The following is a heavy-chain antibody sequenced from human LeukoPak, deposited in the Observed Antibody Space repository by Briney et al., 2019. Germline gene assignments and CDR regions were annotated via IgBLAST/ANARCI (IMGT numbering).Heavy chain of an antibody. V-gene: IGHV1-2*02. J-gene: IGHJ5*02. CDR3: ARGHVSSRLSWFDP. Sequence: ASVKVSCKASGYTFTGYYMHWVRQAPGQGLEWMGWINPNSGGTNYAQKFQGRVTMTRDTSISTAYMELSRLRSDDTAAYYCARGHVSSRLSWFDPWGQGTLVTVSS. CDR1: GYTFTGYY. CDR2: INPNSGGT. D-gene: IGHD6-13*01.